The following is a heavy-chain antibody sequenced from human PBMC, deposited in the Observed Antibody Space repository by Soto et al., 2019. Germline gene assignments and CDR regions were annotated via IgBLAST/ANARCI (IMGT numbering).Heavy chain of an antibody. D-gene: IGHD6-13*01. CDR3: AKDPRLAAAGTEVSLSGAFDI. Sequence: PGGSLRLSCAASGFTFSSYAMSWVRQAPGKGLEWVSAISGSGGSTYYADSVKGRFTISRDNSKNTLYLQMNSLRAEDTAVYYCAKDPRLAAAGTEVSLSGAFDIWGQGTMVTVSS. J-gene: IGHJ3*02. CDR2: ISGSGGST. CDR1: GFTFSSYA. V-gene: IGHV3-23*01.